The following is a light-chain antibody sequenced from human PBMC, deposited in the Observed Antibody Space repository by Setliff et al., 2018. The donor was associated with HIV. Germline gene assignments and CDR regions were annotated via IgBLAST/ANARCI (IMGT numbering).Light chain of an antibody. CDR1: SSDIGRYNL. CDR2: QAT. CDR3: CSNTGSNTYV. Sequence: LTQPASVSGSPGQSITISCTGTSSDIGRYNLASWYQQYPGKAPKLMIYQATKRPSGVSNRFSGSKSGNTASLTISGLQAEDEADYYCCSNTGSNTYVFGSGTKVTVL. J-gene: IGLJ1*01. V-gene: IGLV2-23*01.